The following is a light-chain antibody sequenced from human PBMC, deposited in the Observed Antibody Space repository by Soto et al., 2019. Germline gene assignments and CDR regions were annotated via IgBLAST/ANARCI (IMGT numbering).Light chain of an antibody. CDR3: QQYGSSSLYT. V-gene: IGKV3-20*01. CDR1: QSLSNSY. CDR2: GAS. J-gene: IGKJ2*01. Sequence: EIVLTQSPGTLSSSPGDRATLSCRASQSLSNSYLAWYQQKPGQPARLLIYGASSRATGLPDWFSGSWSGTNFTLTIVRREPEDFAVYYSQQYGSSSLYTFGQGTKLEIK.